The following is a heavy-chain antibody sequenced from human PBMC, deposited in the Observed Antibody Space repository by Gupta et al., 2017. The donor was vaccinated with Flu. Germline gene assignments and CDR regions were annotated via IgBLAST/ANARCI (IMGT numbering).Heavy chain of an antibody. CDR3: ARPRSYGGNSAYPLYFDY. CDR2: INHSGST. CDR1: GGSFSGYY. Sequence: QVQLQQWGAGLLKPSETLSLTCAVYGGSFSGYYWSWIRQPPGKGLEWIGEINHSGSTNYNPSLKSRVTISVDTSKNQFSLKLSSVTAADTAVYYCARPRSYGGNSAYPLYFDYWGQGTLVTVSS. D-gene: IGHD4-23*01. J-gene: IGHJ4*02. V-gene: IGHV4-34*01.